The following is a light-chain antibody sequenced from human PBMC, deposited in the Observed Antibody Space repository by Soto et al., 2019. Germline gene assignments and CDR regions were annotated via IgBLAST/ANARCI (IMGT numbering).Light chain of an antibody. V-gene: IGKV1-5*01. CDR2: DAS. CDR1: QSVSRR. CDR3: HTYNSYSLHT. J-gene: IGKJ2*01. Sequence: DIHMTQSPSTLSASVLERSTITCRASQSVSRRLAWFQQKPGKAPKLLIYDASSLESGVPSRFSGRGSGTEFTLTISSLQPDDCATYYCHTYNSYSLHTFGQGTKVDIK.